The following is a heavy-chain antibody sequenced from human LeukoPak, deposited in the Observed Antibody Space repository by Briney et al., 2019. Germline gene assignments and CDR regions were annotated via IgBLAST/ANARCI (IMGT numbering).Heavy chain of an antibody. J-gene: IGHJ4*02. CDR3: ARDASASLDY. CDR2: TKNKANSYTT. Sequence: PGGSLRLSCAASGFTFGGHYMDWVRQAPGKGLEWVSRTKNKANSYTTQYAASVKGRFTVSRDDSKNSLSLQMNNLETEDTAVYYCARDASASLDYWGQGTLVTVSS. D-gene: IGHD2-2*01. CDR1: GFTFGGHY. V-gene: IGHV3-72*01.